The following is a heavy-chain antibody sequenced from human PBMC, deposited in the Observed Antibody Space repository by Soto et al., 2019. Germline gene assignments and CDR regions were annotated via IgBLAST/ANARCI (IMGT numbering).Heavy chain of an antibody. D-gene: IGHD2-15*01. V-gene: IGHV3-23*01. CDR2: ISGSGGST. J-gene: IGHJ4*02. CDR3: AKGVGDIVVVVAATPDY. Sequence: EVQLLESGGGLVQPGGSLRLSCAASGFTFSSYAMSWVRQAPGKGLEWVSAISGSGGSTYYADSVKGRFTISRDNSKNPLYLQMNSLRAEDTAVYYCAKGVGDIVVVVAATPDYWGQGNLVTVSS. CDR1: GFTFSSYA.